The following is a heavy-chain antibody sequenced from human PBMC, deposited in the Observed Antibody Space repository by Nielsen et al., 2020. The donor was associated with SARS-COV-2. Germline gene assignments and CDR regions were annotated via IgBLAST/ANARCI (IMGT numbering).Heavy chain of an antibody. Sequence: PGKGLEWIGSIYHSGSTYYNPSLKSRVTISVDRSKNQFSLKLSSVTAADTAVYYCARVYYYDSSGYYPAPFFDYWGQGTLVTVSS. CDR3: ARVYYYDSSGYYPAPFFDY. J-gene: IGHJ4*02. V-gene: IGHV4-38-2*02. D-gene: IGHD3-22*01. CDR2: IYHSGST.